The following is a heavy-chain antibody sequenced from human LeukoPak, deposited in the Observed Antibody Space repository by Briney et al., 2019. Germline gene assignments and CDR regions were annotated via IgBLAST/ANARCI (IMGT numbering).Heavy chain of an antibody. CDR3: VRGGPSTWF. D-gene: IGHD3-22*01. Sequence: PGGSLRLSCAASGFTFKLYWMHWVRQVPGKGPVWAARINDDGSDTVYADSVKGRFTISRDDAKNMLFLQMNSLRGEDTAVYHCVRGGPSTWFWGQGTLVTVSS. J-gene: IGHJ4*02. CDR1: GFTFKLYW. V-gene: IGHV3-74*01. CDR2: INDDGSDT.